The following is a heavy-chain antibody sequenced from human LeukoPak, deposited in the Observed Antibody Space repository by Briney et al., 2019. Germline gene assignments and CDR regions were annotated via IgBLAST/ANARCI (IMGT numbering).Heavy chain of an antibody. Sequence: GGSLRLSCAASGFTFSNYAMNWVRQAPGRGLEWVASFSGSGGTTYHADSVKGRFTISRDNSKNTLYLQVNSLRLGDTAVYYCANGNRCTSPNCLGYYYFYMDVWGKGTTVTVSS. V-gene: IGHV3-23*01. CDR2: FSGSGGTT. CDR1: GFTFSNYA. D-gene: IGHD2-8*01. CDR3: ANGNRCTSPNCLGYYYFYMDV. J-gene: IGHJ6*03.